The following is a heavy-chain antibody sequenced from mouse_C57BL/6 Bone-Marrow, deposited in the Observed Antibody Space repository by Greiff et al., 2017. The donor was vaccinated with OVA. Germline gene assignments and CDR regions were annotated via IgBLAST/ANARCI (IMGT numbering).Heavy chain of an antibody. CDR3: ARGVSYAMDY. Sequence: EVKVEESGGGLVKPGGSLKLSCAASGFTFSSYAMSWVRQTPEKRLEWVATISDGGSYTYYPDNVKGRFTISRDNAKNNLYLQMSHLKSEDTAMYYCARGVSYAMDYWGQGTSVTVSS. CDR2: ISDGGSYT. CDR1: GFTFSSYA. V-gene: IGHV5-4*03. J-gene: IGHJ4*01.